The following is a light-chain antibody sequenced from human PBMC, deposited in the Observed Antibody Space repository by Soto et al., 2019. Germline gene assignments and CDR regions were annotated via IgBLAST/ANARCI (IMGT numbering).Light chain of an antibody. Sequence: QSVLTQPASVSGSPGQSITISCTGTSSDVGGYNYVSWYQQHPGKAPKLIIYDFNDRPSGVSNRFSGFKSGNTASLTISGLQAEDEADYYCSSYTSSSTVIFGGWTKLTVL. CDR2: DFN. CDR1: SSDVGGYNY. CDR3: SSYTSSSTVI. V-gene: IGLV2-14*01. J-gene: IGLJ2*01.